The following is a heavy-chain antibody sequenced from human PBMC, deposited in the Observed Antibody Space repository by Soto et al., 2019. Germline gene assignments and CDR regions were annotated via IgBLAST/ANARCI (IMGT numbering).Heavy chain of an antibody. D-gene: IGHD3-10*01. CDR3: ARGNALDV. CDR2: TYYRSKWFH. V-gene: IGHV6-1*01. J-gene: IGHJ3*01. CDR1: GDSVSSDITS. Sequence: QGQLQQSGPGLVKPSQTLSLTCAISGDSVSSDITSWNWIRQSPSRGLEWLGRTYYRSKWFHDYAATVKKRITINPHTSKNQFPLQLNSMTPEDTAVYYGARGNALDVWGQGTVVTVSS.